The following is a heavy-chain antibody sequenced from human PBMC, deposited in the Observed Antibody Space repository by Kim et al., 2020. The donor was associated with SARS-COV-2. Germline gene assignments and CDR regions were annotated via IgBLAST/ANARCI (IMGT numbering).Heavy chain of an antibody. D-gene: IGHD3-9*01. Sequence: SETLSLTCAVYGESFSGYYWNWIRQTPGRGLEWIGEINPNGDINYNPSLGSRVTMSVDTSKNQFSLKLNSVIAADTAVYYCARYKGGSTIRFDYWGQGT. CDR2: INPNGDI. CDR1: GESFSGYY. J-gene: IGHJ4*02. CDR3: ARYKGGSTIRFDY. V-gene: IGHV4-34*01.